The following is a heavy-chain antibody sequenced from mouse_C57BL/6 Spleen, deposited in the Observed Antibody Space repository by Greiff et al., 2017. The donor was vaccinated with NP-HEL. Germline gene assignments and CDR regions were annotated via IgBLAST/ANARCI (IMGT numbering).Heavy chain of an antibody. Sequence: VQLQQSGPELVKPGASVKISCKASGYTFTDYYMNWVKQSHGKSLEWIGDINPNNGGTSYNQKFKGKATLTVDKSASTAYMELRSLTSEDSAVYYCAIPYGGSSQNWYFDVWGTGTTVTVSS. CDR2: INPNNGGT. V-gene: IGHV1-26*01. CDR3: AIPYGGSSQNWYFDV. CDR1: GYTFTDYY. J-gene: IGHJ1*03. D-gene: IGHD1-1*01.